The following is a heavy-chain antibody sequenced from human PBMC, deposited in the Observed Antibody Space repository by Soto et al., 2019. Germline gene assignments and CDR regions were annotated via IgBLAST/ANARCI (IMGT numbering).Heavy chain of an antibody. V-gene: IGHV3-72*01. D-gene: IGHD3-16*01. CDR2: TRNKANSYTT. Sequence: EVQLVESGGGLVQPGGSLRLSCAASGFTFSDHYMDWVRQAPGKGLEWVGRTRNKANSYTTEYAASVKGRFTISRDDSKTSLYLQMNSLKTEDTAVYYCARGGARYYYYYGMDVWGQGTTVTVSS. CDR3: ARGGARYYYYYGMDV. J-gene: IGHJ6*02. CDR1: GFTFSDHY.